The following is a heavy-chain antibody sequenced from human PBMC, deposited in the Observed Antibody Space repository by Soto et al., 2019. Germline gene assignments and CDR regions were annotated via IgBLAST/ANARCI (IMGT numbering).Heavy chain of an antibody. J-gene: IGHJ4*02. V-gene: IGHV1-69*13. Sequence: SVKVSCKASGGTLSSYAISWVRQAPGQGLEWMGGIIPIFGTTNYAQRLQGRVLITADESTSTAYMELSSLRSEDTAVYYCARAYSTVAGHFDHWGQGTLVTVSS. D-gene: IGHD6-19*01. CDR1: GGTLSSYA. CDR3: ARAYSTVAGHFDH. CDR2: IIPIFGTT.